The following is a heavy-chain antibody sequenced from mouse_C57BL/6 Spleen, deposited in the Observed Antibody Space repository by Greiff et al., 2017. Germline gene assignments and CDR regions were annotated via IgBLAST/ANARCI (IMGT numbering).Heavy chain of an antibody. Sequence: VKLQQSGAELARPGASVKMSCKASGYTFPSYTMHWVKQRPGQGLEWIGYINPSSGYTKYNQKFKDKATLTADKSSSTAYMQLSSLTSEDSAVYYCARSGSNYDWFAYWGQGTLVTVSA. CDR1: GYTFPSYT. D-gene: IGHD2-5*01. J-gene: IGHJ3*01. V-gene: IGHV1-4*01. CDR2: INPSSGYT. CDR3: ARSGSNYDWFAY.